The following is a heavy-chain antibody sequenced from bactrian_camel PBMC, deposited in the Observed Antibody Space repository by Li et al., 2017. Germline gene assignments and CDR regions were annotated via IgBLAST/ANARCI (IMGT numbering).Heavy chain of an antibody. V-gene: IGHV3S61*01. CDR1: GNRYVNSC. D-gene: IGHD6*01. Sequence: HVQLVESGGGSVQPGGSLRLSCVASGNRYVNSCMAWFRQVPGKEREGIAAICTGVGITYYDDSVKDRFTIQDNPEHAVDLQMNSLKPEDTAMYYCAVYPRGLEIRTVVARRVGYWGQGTQVTVS. J-gene: IGHJ6*01. CDR3: AVYPRGLEIRTVVARRVGY. CDR2: ICTGVGIT.